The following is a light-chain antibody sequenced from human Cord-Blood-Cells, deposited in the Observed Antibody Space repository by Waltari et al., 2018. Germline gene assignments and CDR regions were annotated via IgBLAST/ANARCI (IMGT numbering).Light chain of an antibody. V-gene: IGKV1-5*01. CDR2: DAS. CDR3: KQYNSYSRT. CDR1: QSISSW. Sequence: DIQMTQSPSTLSASVGDRVTITCRASQSISSWLAWYQQKPGKAPKLLIYDASSLESGVPTRFSGSGSGTEVTLTISSLQPDDFATYYCKQYNSYSRTFGQGTKVEIK. J-gene: IGKJ1*01.